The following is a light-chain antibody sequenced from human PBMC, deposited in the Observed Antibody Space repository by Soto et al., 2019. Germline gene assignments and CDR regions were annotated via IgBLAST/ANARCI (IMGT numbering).Light chain of an antibody. Sequence: QSALTQPASVSGSPGQSITISCTGTSSDVGSYNLVSWYQQHPGKAPKLMIYEGSKRPSGVSNRFSGSKSGNTASLTISGLQAEDEADYYCCSYAGSSTFFYVFGTGPKLTVL. CDR2: EGS. J-gene: IGLJ1*01. CDR1: SSDVGSYNL. V-gene: IGLV2-23*03. CDR3: CSYAGSSTFFYV.